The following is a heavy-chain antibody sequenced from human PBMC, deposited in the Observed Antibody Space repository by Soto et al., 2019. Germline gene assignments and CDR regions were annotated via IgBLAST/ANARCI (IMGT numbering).Heavy chain of an antibody. J-gene: IGHJ4*02. CDR3: ARRLQDYGDYDVSFDY. D-gene: IGHD4-17*01. V-gene: IGHV1-69*01. CDR1: GGTFSSYA. Sequence: QVQLVQSGAEVKKPGSSVKVSCKASGGTFSSYAISWVRQAPGQGLEWMGGIIPIFGTANYAQKFQGRGTITADESTSTAYMELSSLRSEDTAVYYCARRLQDYGDYDVSFDYWGQGTLVTVSS. CDR2: IIPIFGTA.